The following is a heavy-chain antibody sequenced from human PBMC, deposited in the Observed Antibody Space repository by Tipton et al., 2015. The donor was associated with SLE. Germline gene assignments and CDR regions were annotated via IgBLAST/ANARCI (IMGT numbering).Heavy chain of an antibody. J-gene: IGHJ4*02. D-gene: IGHD7-27*01. V-gene: IGHV4-39*07. CDR1: GGSISSSSYY. Sequence: TLSLTCAVSGGSISSSSYYWGWIRQPPGKGLEWIGSIYYSGSTHYNPSLKSRVTISVDTSKNQFSLKLSSVTAADTAVYYCARDSNWVDYWGQGTLVTVSS. CDR2: IYYSGST. CDR3: ARDSNWVDY.